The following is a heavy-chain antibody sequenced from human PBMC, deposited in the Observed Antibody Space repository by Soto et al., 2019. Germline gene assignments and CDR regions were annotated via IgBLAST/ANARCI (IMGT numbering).Heavy chain of an antibody. V-gene: IGHV5-51*01. CDR1: GYSFTSYW. D-gene: IGHD5-12*01. CDR2: IYPGDSDT. J-gene: IGHJ4*02. Sequence: GESLKISCKGSGYSFTSYWIGWVRQMPGKGLEWMGIIYPGDSDTSYSPSFQGQVTISAAKSISTAYLQWSSRKASDTAMYYCARLVPTIPCYFDYWGQGTLVTVSS. CDR3: ARLVPTIPCYFDY.